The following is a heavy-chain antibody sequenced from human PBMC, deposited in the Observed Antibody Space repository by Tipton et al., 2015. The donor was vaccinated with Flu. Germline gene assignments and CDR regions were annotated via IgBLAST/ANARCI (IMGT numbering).Heavy chain of an antibody. D-gene: IGHD6-13*01. V-gene: IGHV4-4*07. CDR2: IYTSGST. J-gene: IGHJ4*02. Sequence: TLSLTCTVSGGSISSYYWSWIRQPAGKGLEWIGRIYTSGSTNYNTSLRSRVTMSVDTSKNQFSLKLSSVTAEDTAVYYCARGQGAAAGNFDYWGQGTLVTVSS. CDR3: ARGQGAAAGNFDY. CDR1: GGSISSYY.